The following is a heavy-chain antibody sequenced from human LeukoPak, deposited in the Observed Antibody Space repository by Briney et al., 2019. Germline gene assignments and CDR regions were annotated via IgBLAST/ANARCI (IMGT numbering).Heavy chain of an antibody. CDR2: IYYSGST. J-gene: IGHJ4*02. D-gene: IGHD1-26*01. CDR3: ARLFRKLGRFDY. V-gene: IGHV4-39*01. Sequence: PSETLSLTCTVSGGSISSSSYYWGWIRQPPGKGLEWIGSIYYSGSTYYNPSLKSRVTISVDTSKNQFSLKPSSVTAADTAVYYCARLFRKLGRFDYWGQGTLVTVSS. CDR1: GGSISSSSYY.